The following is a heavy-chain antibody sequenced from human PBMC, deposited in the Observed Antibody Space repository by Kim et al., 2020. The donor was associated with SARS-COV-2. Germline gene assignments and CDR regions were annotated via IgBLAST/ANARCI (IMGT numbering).Heavy chain of an antibody. CDR1: GLIVSDNY. Sequence: GGSLRLSCAVSGLIVSDNYMTWVRQAPGKGLEWVSTIYRNGNTFYADAVKGRFTISRDNSKNTLHLQMNSLRAEDTAVYYCARDSPYAYDSSGYSLHYWGQGTLVTVSS. CDR2: IYRNGNT. J-gene: IGHJ4*02. D-gene: IGHD3-22*01. V-gene: IGHV3-66*01. CDR3: ARDSPYAYDSSGYSLHY.